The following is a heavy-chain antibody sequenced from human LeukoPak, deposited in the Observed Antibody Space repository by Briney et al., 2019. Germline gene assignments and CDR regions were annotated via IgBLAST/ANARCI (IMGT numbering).Heavy chain of an antibody. Sequence: WGPLRLSCAASGFTFSSYSMNWVRQAPEKGLEWVSYISSSSSYIYMADSVKGRFTISRDNVKNSLNLQMNSLRAEDTAVYYCAVDYYGSGSYYGRNFGYWGPGTLVTVSS. D-gene: IGHD3-10*01. J-gene: IGHJ4*02. CDR1: GFTFSSYS. CDR3: AVDYYGSGSYYGRNFGY. CDR2: ISSSSSYI. V-gene: IGHV3-21*01.